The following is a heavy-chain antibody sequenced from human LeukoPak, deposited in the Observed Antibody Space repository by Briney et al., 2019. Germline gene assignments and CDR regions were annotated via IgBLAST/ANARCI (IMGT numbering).Heavy chain of an antibody. Sequence: GGSLRLSCEASEVTFNSYTMPWVRQAPGKGLEWVSSITSSSGYKHYADSVKGRFTISRDNAKNSLYLQMNSLRAEDTAVYYCARDSSSYGMDVWGQGTTVTVSS. CDR2: ITSSSGYK. V-gene: IGHV3-21*01. CDR3: ARDSSSYGMDV. J-gene: IGHJ6*02. CDR1: EVTFNSYT. D-gene: IGHD6-6*01.